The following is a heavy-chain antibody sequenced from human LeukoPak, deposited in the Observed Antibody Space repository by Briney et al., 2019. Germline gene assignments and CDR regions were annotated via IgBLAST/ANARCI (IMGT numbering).Heavy chain of an antibody. Sequence: SETLSLTCSVSGGSTSSFYWNWIRYTPGKGLEWIGYVSYSGSTNYNPSLKGRVSISVDTSKNQFSLSLRSVTAADTAVYYCARNANCGGGACYPYYYYYFFDFWGKGTTVTVSS. CDR2: VSYSGST. CDR3: ARNANCGGGACYPYYYYYFFDF. D-gene: IGHD2-15*01. J-gene: IGHJ6*03. V-gene: IGHV4-59*01. CDR1: GGSTSSFY.